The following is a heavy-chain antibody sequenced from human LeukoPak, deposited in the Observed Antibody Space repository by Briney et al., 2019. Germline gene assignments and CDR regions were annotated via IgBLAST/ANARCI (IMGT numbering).Heavy chain of an antibody. CDR1: GYSFTSYW. V-gene: IGHV5-51*01. J-gene: IGHJ3*02. D-gene: IGHD5-12*01. Sequence: GESLKISCKGSGYSFTSYWIGWVRQMPGKGLEWMGIIYPGDSDTRYSPSFQGQVTISADKSISTAYLQWSSLKASDTAMYYCARDFGGYSGYPNSNAFDIWGQGTMVTVSS. CDR3: ARDFGGYSGYPNSNAFDI. CDR2: IYPGDSDT.